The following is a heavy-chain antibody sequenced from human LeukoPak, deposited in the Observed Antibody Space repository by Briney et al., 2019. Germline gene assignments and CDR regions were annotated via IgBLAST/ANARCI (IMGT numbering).Heavy chain of an antibody. CDR2: INPNSGGT. CDR1: GYTFTGYY. D-gene: IGHD3-3*01. J-gene: IGHJ4*02. Sequence: ASVKVSCKASGYTFTGYYMHWVRQAPGQGLEWMGWINPNSGGTNYAQKFQGRVTMTRDTYISTAYMELSRLRSDDTAVYYCARGSFGDYDFWNNDYWGQGTLVTVSS. V-gene: IGHV1-2*02. CDR3: ARGSFGDYDFWNNDY.